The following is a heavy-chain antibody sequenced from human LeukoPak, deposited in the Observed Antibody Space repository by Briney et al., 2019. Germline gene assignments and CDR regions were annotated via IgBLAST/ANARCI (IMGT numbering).Heavy chain of an antibody. CDR3: AKVAGTLLNYYYYYMDV. J-gene: IGHJ6*03. Sequence: PGGSLRLSCAASGFTFSSYGMHWVRQAPGKGLEWVAFIRYDGSNKYYADSVKGRFTISRDNSKNTLYLQMNRLRAEDTAVYYCAKVAGTLLNYYYYYMDVWGKGATVTISS. CDR2: IRYDGSNK. D-gene: IGHD6-13*01. V-gene: IGHV3-30*02. CDR1: GFTFSSYG.